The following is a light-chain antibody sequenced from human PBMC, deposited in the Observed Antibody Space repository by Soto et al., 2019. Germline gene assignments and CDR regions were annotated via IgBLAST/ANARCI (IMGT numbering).Light chain of an antibody. Sequence: EIELTQSPCTLSLSPGDRATISCRARQSVSSSYLSWYQKKPGQAPRLLIYGASSRATGLPDRFSGSGSGTDFTLTISRLEPEDVAVYYCQKYGSSPLTFGQGTKVEIK. J-gene: IGKJ1*01. CDR1: QSVSSSY. V-gene: IGKV3-20*01. CDR2: GAS. CDR3: QKYGSSPLT.